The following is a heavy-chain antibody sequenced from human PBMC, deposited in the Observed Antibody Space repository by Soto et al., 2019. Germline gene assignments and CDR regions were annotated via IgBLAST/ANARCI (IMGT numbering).Heavy chain of an antibody. CDR3: ARTLYGDNVDY. J-gene: IGHJ4*02. CDR1: GYPLPSYD. Sequence: QVQLVQSGAEVKKPGASVKVSCKAPGYPLPSYDFTWVRQATGKGLGWMGWMNPNSGNTGYAQKFQGRVTMTRNTSISTAYMELSSLRSEDTAVYYCARTLYGDNVDYWGQGTLVTVSS. D-gene: IGHD4-17*01. V-gene: IGHV1-8*01. CDR2: MNPNSGNT.